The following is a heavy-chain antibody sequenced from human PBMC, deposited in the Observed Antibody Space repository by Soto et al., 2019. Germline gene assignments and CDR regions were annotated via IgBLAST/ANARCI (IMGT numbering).Heavy chain of an antibody. CDR1: DGSISSSAYH. Sequence: QLQLQESGPGLVMPSATLSLTCTVSDGSISSSAYHWGWIRQPPGKGLEWIGTSYYSGSTYYNPSVESRLTISVDASKNQLSLRLNSVTPADTAVYYCARRREGFESNSISSYYFDYWGQGTLVTVSS. CDR3: ARRREGFESNSISSYYFDY. V-gene: IGHV4-39*01. D-gene: IGHD6-6*01. CDR2: SYYSGST. J-gene: IGHJ4*02.